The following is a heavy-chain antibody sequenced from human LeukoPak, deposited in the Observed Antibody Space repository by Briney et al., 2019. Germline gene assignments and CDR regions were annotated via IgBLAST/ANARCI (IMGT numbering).Heavy chain of an antibody. CDR1: GVSFSGYY. D-gene: IGHD6-19*01. V-gene: IGHV4-34*01. CDR2: INHSGST. Sequence: KPSETLSLTCAVYGVSFSGYYWNWIRQPPGKGLEWIGEINHSGSTNYNPSLKSRVTISVDTSKKQFSLKLSSLTAADTAVYYCARPGSGWNYDIWGQGTMVTVSS. CDR3: ARPGSGWNYDI. J-gene: IGHJ3*02.